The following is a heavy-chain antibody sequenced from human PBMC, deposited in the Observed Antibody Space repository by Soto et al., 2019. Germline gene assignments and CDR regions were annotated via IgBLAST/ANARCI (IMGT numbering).Heavy chain of an antibody. CDR1: GYRFTTYG. CDR2: ISTYNGNT. J-gene: IGHJ6*02. D-gene: IGHD7-27*01. CDR3: ARGLGTNGMDV. V-gene: IGHV1-18*04. Sequence: QVQLLQSGAEVKKPGASVKVSCKASGYRFTTYGITWGRLAPGQGLEWLGGISTYNGNTDYAQNLQDRVTMTTETAPSTAYMEVTSLTSDDTAVYYGARGLGTNGMDVWGQGTTVTVS.